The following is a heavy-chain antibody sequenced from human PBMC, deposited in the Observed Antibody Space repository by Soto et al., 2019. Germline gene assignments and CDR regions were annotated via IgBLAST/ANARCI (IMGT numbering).Heavy chain of an antibody. CDR3: ARAPYSRTSFHFDF. CDR1: GYTFTAYH. J-gene: IGHJ4*02. Sequence: GASVKVSCKASGYTFTAYHMHWVRQAPGQGLEWVGIINPSLGTANYAQKFQGRVAMTWDTSTTTVYMELSSLRSDDTAVYYCARAPYSRTSFHFDFWRQGTLVTVSS. V-gene: IGHV1-46*01. D-gene: IGHD3-22*01. CDR2: INPSLGTA.